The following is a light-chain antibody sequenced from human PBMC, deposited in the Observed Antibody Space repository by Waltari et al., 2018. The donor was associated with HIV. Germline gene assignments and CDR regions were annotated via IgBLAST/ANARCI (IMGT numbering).Light chain of an antibody. CDR3: QQSYSSPTP. V-gene: IGKV1-39*01. J-gene: IGKJ2*01. Sequence: DIQMTHSPSSLSASLGPTVTITCRASQSISSHLNWYQQKPGEAPKVLIYAASSLRSDVPSRFSGSGSGTDFTLTISSLQLEDFAAYYCQQSYSSPTPVGHGT. CDR1: QSISSH. CDR2: AAS.